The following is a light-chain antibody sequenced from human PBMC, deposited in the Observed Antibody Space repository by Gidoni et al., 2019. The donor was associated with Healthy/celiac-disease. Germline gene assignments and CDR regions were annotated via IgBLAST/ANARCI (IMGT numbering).Light chain of an antibody. Sequence: EIVLTQSPATLSLSPGERATLSCRASQSVSSYLAWYQQKPGQDHRLLIYDASNRATGIPARFSGRGSGTDFTLTISSLEPEDFAVYYCQQRSNWLITFGQXTRLEIK. CDR3: QQRSNWLIT. CDR1: QSVSSY. J-gene: IGKJ5*01. V-gene: IGKV3-11*01. CDR2: DAS.